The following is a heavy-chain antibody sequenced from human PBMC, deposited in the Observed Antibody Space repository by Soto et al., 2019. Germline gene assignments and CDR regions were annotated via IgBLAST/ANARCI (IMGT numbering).Heavy chain of an antibody. CDR2: MYYSGIS. V-gene: IGHV4-59*02. CDR3: SRSIDRSGYYFSNS. D-gene: IGHD3-22*01. CDR1: GASVNSYY. Sequence: PSETLSLTCTVSGASVNSYYWSWIRQSPGKGREWIGYMYYSGISNYNPSLKSRVTLLIDTSRNQLSLKLSSVTAADTAVYYCSRSIDRSGYYFSNSWGQGTLVTVS. J-gene: IGHJ5*02.